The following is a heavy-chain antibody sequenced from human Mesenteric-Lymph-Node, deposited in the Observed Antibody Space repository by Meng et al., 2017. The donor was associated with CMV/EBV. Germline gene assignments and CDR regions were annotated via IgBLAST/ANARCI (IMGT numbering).Heavy chain of an antibody. CDR2: ISWDGGST. CDR3: ARDRGLGFRVLEYLKYGMDV. V-gene: IGHV3-43*01. J-gene: IGHJ6*02. D-gene: IGHD3-3*01. CDR1: GFTFDDYT. Sequence: GESLKISCAASGFTFDDYTMHWVRQAPGKGLEWVSLISWDGGSTYYADSVKGRFTISRDNSKNTLYLQMNSLRAEDTAVYYCARDRGLGFRVLEYLKYGMDVWGQGTMVTVSS.